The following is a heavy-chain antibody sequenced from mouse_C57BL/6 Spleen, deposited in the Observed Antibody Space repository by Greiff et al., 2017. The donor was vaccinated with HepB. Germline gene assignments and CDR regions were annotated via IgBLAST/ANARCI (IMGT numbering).Heavy chain of an antibody. CDR3: ADYSNYGFAY. CDR1: GYTFTSYW. Sequence: VQLKQSGAELVKPGASVKLSCKASGYTFTSYWMHWVKQRPGQGLEWIGMIHPNSGSTNYNEKFKSKATLTVDKSSSTAYMQLSSLTSEDSAVYYCADYSNYGFAYWGQGTLVTVSA. CDR2: IHPNSGST. D-gene: IGHD2-5*01. V-gene: IGHV1-64*01. J-gene: IGHJ3*01.